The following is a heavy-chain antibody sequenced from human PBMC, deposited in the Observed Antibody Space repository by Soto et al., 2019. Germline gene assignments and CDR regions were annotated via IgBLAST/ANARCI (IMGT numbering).Heavy chain of an antibody. J-gene: IGHJ6*02. CDR3: ARCLVNYDILTGYANYGMEV. CDR2: IIPIFGTA. V-gene: IGHV1-69*01. Sequence: QVQLVQSGAEVKKPGSSVKVSCKASGGTFSSYAISWVRQAPGQGLEWMGGIIPIFGTANYAQKFQGRVTITEDESTSTAYMELSSLRSEDTAVYYCARCLVNYDILTGYANYGMEVWGQGTTVTVSS. D-gene: IGHD3-9*01. CDR1: GGTFSSYA.